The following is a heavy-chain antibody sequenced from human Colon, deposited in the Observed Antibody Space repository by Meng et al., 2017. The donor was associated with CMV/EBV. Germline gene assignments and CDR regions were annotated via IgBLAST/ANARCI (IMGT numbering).Heavy chain of an antibody. V-gene: IGHV3-20*04. CDR1: GVTVDDSG. J-gene: IGHJ4*02. CDR2: IDWNGGTT. Sequence: RSCAASGVTVDDSGMSWVRQVPGKGLEWVAGIDWNGGTTQYSESVKGRFTVSRDNAKNSLYLQMSSLRAEDTALYYCAKDYMSACDSWGRGTLVTVSS. CDR3: AKDYMSACDS. D-gene: IGHD2-21*01.